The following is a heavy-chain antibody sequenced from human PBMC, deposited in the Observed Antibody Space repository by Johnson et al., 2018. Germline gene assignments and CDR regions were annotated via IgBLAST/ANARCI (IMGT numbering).Heavy chain of an antibody. CDR1: GFTFDDYA. J-gene: IGHJ6*03. CDR3: AKDRGGSYPVHYSYMDV. D-gene: IGHD1-26*01. V-gene: IGHV3-9*01. CDR2: IRWYSGSI. Sequence: EVQLVETGGGLVQPGRSLRLSCAASGFTFDDYAMHWVRQAPGKGLEWVSGIRWYSGSIGYADSVQGRFTISRDNAKNSLYLQMNSLRAEDTAMYYCAKDRGGSYPVHYSYMDVWGKGNTVTVSS.